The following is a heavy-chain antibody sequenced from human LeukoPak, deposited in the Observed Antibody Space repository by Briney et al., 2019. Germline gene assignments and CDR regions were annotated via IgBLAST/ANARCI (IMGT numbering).Heavy chain of an antibody. CDR1: GGSISSYY. CDR2: IYTSGST. J-gene: IGHJ3*02. V-gene: IGHV4-4*07. D-gene: IGHD2-2*01. CDR3: ARDYCSSTSCYEPDAFDI. Sequence: SETLSLTCTVSGGSISSYYWSWIRQPAGKGLEWIGRIYTSGSTNYNPSLKSRVTMSADTSKNQFSLKLSSVTAADTAVYYCARDYCSSTSCYEPDAFDIWGQGTMVTVSS.